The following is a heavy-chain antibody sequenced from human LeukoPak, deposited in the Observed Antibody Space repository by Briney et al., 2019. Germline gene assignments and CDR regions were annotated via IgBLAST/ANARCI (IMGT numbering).Heavy chain of an antibody. V-gene: IGHV1-69*04. D-gene: IGHD6-19*01. CDR1: GGTFSSYA. Sequence: GASVKVSCKASGGTFSSYAISWVRQAPGQGLEWMGRIIPIFGIANYAQKFQGRVTITADKSTSTAYMELRSLRSDDTAVYYCARGHEYSSGCYDAFDIWGQGTMVTVSS. J-gene: IGHJ3*02. CDR2: IIPIFGIA. CDR3: ARGHEYSSGCYDAFDI.